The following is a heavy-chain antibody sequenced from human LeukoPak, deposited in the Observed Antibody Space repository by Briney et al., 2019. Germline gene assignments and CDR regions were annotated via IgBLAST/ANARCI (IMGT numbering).Heavy chain of an antibody. CDR2: IYTSGST. V-gene: IGHV4-4*07. CDR1: GGSISSYY. Sequence: SGTLSLTCTVSGGSISSYYWSWIRQPAGKGLEWIWRIYTSGSTNYNPSPKSRVTMSVDTSKNQFSLKLSSVTAADTAVYYCARDGGGAWRAFDIWGQGTMVTVSS. D-gene: IGHD3-16*01. J-gene: IGHJ3*02. CDR3: ARDGGGAWRAFDI.